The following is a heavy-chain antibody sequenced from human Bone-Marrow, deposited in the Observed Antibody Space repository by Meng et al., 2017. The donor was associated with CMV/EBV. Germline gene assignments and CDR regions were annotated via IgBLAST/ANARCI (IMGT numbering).Heavy chain of an antibody. Sequence: SETLSLTCTVSGGSISSYYWSWIRQPPGKGLEWIGYIYYNGSTNYNPSLKSRVTISVDTSKNQFPLNLNSVTAADTAVYYCASAATVCSSTSCYDYWGQGTLVTVSS. CDR1: GGSISSYY. J-gene: IGHJ4*02. V-gene: IGHV4-59*12. CDR3: ASAATVCSSTSCYDY. CDR2: IYYNGST. D-gene: IGHD2-2*01.